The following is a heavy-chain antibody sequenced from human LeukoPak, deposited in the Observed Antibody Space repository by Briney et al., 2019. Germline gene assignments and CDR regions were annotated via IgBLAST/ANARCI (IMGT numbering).Heavy chain of an antibody. Sequence: ASVKVSCKASGYTSTGYYMHWVRQAPGQGLEWMGWINPNSGGTNYAQKFQGRVTMTRDTSISTAYMELSRLRSDDTAVYYCARVHNSSSWFHLNYWAQGTLVTVSS. CDR2: INPNSGGT. D-gene: IGHD6-13*01. V-gene: IGHV1-2*02. J-gene: IGHJ4*02. CDR3: ARVHNSSSWFHLNY. CDR1: GYTSTGYY.